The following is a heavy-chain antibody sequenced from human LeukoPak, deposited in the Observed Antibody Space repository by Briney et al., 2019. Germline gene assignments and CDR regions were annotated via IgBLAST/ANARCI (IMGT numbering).Heavy chain of an antibody. CDR3: ARQRLSAYYYGMDV. D-gene: IGHD6-25*01. Sequence: SETLSLTCTVSGGSISSYYWSWIRQPPGKGLEWIGYIYCSGSTNYNPSLKSRVTISVDTSKNQFSLKLSSVTAADTAVYYCARQRLSAYYYGMDVRGQGTMVTVSS. J-gene: IGHJ6*02. CDR1: GGSISSYY. CDR2: IYCSGST. V-gene: IGHV4-59*08.